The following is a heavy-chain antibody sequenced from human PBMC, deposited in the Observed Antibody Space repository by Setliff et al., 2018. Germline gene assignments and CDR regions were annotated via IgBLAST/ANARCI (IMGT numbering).Heavy chain of an antibody. D-gene: IGHD3-3*01. V-gene: IGHV1-18*01. CDR2: ISAYNGNT. CDR1: GYTFTSYG. Sequence: GASVKVSCKASGYTFTSYGISWVRQAPGQGLEWMGWISAYNGNTNYSQKFQGRVTITRDTSASTAYMELSSLRSEDTAVYYCARSPPTSTYYDFWSGYSYYFDYWGQGTLVTVSS. CDR3: ARSPPTSTYYDFWSGYSYYFDY. J-gene: IGHJ4*02.